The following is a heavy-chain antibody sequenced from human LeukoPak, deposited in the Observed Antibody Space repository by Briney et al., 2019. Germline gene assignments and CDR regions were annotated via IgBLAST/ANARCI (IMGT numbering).Heavy chain of an antibody. CDR3: ATGWFGEMWAHFDY. V-gene: IGHV3-48*01. CDR1: GFTFSSYS. CDR2: ISSSSSTI. D-gene: IGHD3-10*01. J-gene: IGHJ4*02. Sequence: PGGSLRLSCAASGFTFSSYSMNWVRQAPGKGLEWVSYISSSSSTIYYADSVKGRFTISRDNAKNSLYLQMNSLRVEDTAVYYCATGWFGEMWAHFDYWGQGTLVTVSS.